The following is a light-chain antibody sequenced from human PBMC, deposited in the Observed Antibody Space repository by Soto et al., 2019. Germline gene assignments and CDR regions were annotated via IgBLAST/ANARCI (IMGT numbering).Light chain of an antibody. J-gene: IGKJ1*01. V-gene: IGKV3-20*01. Sequence: EIVLTQSPGTLSLSPGERATLSCRASQSVSSSYLAWYQQKPGQAPRLLIFGASSRATGIPDRFSGSGSGTDFTLTISRLEPEDVAVYYCQQYGSSPWTFGQGPEVEIK. CDR1: QSVSSSY. CDR3: QQYGSSPWT. CDR2: GAS.